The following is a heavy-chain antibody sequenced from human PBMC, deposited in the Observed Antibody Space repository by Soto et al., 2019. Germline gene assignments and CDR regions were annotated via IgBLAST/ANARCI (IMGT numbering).Heavy chain of an antibody. V-gene: IGHV3-33*01. CDR3: ARDMYYDSSGYPDY. D-gene: IGHD3-22*01. J-gene: IGHJ4*02. CDR2: IWYDGSNK. Sequence: AGGSLRLSCAASGFTFSSYGMHWVRQAPGKGLEWVAVIWYDGSNKYYADSVKGRFTISRDNSKNTLYLQMNSLRAEDTAVYYCARDMYYDSSGYPDYCGQGTLVTVSS. CDR1: GFTFSSYG.